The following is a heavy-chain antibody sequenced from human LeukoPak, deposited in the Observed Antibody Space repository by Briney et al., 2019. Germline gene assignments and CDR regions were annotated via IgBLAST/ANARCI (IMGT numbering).Heavy chain of an antibody. D-gene: IGHD5-18*01. J-gene: IGHJ4*02. V-gene: IGHV4-39*02. Sequence: SETLSLTCTVSGGSLSSGSSYWGWIRQPPGKGLEWIGSISYSGNSYYNPSLKSRVTISVDTSKNHFSLKLTSVTAADTAVYYCARALRGYSYGQIDYWGQGTLVTVSS. CDR1: GGSLSSGSSY. CDR2: ISYSGNS. CDR3: ARALRGYSYGQIDY.